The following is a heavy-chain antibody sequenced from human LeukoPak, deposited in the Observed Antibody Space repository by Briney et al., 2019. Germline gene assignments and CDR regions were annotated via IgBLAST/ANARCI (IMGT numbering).Heavy chain of an antibody. J-gene: IGHJ3*02. Sequence: GGSLRLSCAASGFTFSSYTMNWVLQAPGKGLEWVSSISSSSSYIYYADSVKGRFTISRDNAKNSLYLQMNSLRAEDTAVYYCARDTYDIVTGYYKWAFDIWGQGTMVTVSS. D-gene: IGHD3-9*01. CDR3: ARDTYDIVTGYYKWAFDI. V-gene: IGHV3-21*06. CDR2: ISSSSSYI. CDR1: GFTFSSYT.